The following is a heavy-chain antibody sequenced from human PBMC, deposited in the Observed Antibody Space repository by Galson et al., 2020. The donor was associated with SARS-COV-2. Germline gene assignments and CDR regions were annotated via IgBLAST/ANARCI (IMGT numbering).Heavy chain of an antibody. V-gene: IGHV3-23*01. CDR3: AKDSSVPMLGVVVNEYYFDY. Sequence: TGGSLRLSCAASGFTFSSYAMSWVRQAPGKGLEWVSAISGSGGSTYYADSVKGRFTISRDNSKNTLYLQMNSLRAEDTAVYYCAKDSSVPMLGVVVNEYYFDYWGQGTLVTVSS. D-gene: IGHD3-22*01. CDR1: GFTFSSYA. CDR2: ISGSGGST. J-gene: IGHJ4*02.